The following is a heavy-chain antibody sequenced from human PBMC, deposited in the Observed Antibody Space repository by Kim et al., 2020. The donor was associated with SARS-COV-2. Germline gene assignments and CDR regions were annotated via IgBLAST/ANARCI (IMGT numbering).Heavy chain of an antibody. D-gene: IGHD3-10*01. Sequence: GGSLRLSCAASGFIFSTYSMFWVRQAPGKGLEWVSYISVGSATIYYADSVKGRFTISRDDAKSSLFLQLNSLRDEDTAVYYCARHRHYGSGTYYPPPHYFDYWGQGTLVTVSS. CDR2: ISVGSATI. CDR1: GFIFSTYS. J-gene: IGHJ4*02. CDR3: ARHRHYGSGTYYPPPHYFDY. V-gene: IGHV3-48*02.